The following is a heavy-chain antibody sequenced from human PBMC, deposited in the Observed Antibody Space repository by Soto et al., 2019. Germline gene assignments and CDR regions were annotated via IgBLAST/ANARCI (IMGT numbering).Heavy chain of an antibody. Sequence: GGSLRLSCAASGFTFSSYGMHWVRQAPGKGLEWVAVISYDGSNKYYADSVKGRFTISRDNSKNTLYLQMNSLRAEDTAVYYCAKQSVRGQQLAHFDYWGQGTLVTVSS. D-gene: IGHD6-13*01. CDR3: AKQSVRGQQLAHFDY. V-gene: IGHV3-30*18. J-gene: IGHJ4*02. CDR1: GFTFSSYG. CDR2: ISYDGSNK.